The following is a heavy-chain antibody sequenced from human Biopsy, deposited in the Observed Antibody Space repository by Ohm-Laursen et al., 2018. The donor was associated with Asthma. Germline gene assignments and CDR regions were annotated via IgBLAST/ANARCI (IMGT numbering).Heavy chain of an antibody. Sequence: SSVKVSCKPLGGTFNTYVIGWVRQAPGQGLEWMGGINSVLGITTYPQKFQDRVTITADDSTSTVYMELSSLRSEDTAVYYCARKAGSCISRTCYSLDFWGQGTLVSVSS. CDR2: INSVLGIT. J-gene: IGHJ4*02. D-gene: IGHD2-2*01. CDR3: ARKAGSCISRTCYSLDF. V-gene: IGHV1-69*01. CDR1: GGTFNTYV.